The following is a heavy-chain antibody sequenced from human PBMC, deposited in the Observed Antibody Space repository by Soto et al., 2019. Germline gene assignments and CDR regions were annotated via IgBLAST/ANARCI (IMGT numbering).Heavy chain of an antibody. D-gene: IGHD3-22*01. J-gene: IGHJ4*02. CDR3: ARGYYYDAFGY. CDR1: GYSFTSYA. CDR2: INAGNGNT. Sequence: GASVKGSCKASGYSFTSYAMHWGRQAPGQRLECMGWINAGNGNTKYSQKFQGSVTITRDTSASTAYMELSRLRSEDTAVYDCARGYYYDAFGYWGQGTLVTVSS. V-gene: IGHV1-3*01.